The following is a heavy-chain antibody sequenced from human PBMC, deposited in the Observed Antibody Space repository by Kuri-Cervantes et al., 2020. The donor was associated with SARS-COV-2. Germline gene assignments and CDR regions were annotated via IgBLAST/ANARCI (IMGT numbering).Heavy chain of an antibody. CDR2: IYYSGST. Sequence: SCTVSGGSISSGGYYWSWIRQHPGKGLEWIGYIYYSGSTYYNPSLKSRVTISVDTSKNQFSLKLSSVTAADTAVYYCAIHYDYVWGSSWFDYWGQGTLVTVSS. D-gene: IGHD3-16*01. CDR1: GGSISSGGYY. V-gene: IGHV4-31*02. CDR3: AIHYDYVWGSSWFDY. J-gene: IGHJ4*02.